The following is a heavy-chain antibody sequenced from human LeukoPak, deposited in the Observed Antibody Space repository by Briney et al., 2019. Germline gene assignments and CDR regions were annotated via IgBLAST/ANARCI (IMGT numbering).Heavy chain of an antibody. V-gene: IGHV4-59*11. CDR3: ARGDAAAGDQYYYYMDV. D-gene: IGHD6-13*01. J-gene: IGHJ6*03. Sequence: SETLSLTCTVSGGSISSHFCCWVRQPPGKGLEWIGYVYYSGSTNYNPSLKSRVTISVDTSKNQFSLKLSSVTAADTAVYYCARGDAAAGDQYYYYMDVWGKGTTVTVSS. CDR1: GGSISSHF. CDR2: VYYSGST.